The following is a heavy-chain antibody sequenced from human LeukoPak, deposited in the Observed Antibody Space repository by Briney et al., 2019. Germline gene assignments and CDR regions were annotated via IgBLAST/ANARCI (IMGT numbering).Heavy chain of an antibody. CDR3: ARGYTAMIY. CDR1: GFSFSSYW. CDR2: IKQDGSQR. D-gene: IGHD5-18*01. V-gene: IGHV3-7*01. J-gene: IGHJ4*02. Sequence: GSLRLSCAASGFSFSSYWMTWVRQAPGKGLEWVANIKQDGSQRYYVDSVKGRFTLSRDNAKNSLFLQMNSLRTEGTAVYYCARGYTAMIYWGQGTLVTVSS.